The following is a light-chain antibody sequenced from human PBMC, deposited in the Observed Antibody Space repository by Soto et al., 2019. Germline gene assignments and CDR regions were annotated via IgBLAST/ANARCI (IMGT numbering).Light chain of an antibody. CDR2: DAS. CDR1: QTISTW. V-gene: IGKV1-5*01. Sequence: DIQVTQSPPTLSASVGDRVTITCRAGQTISTWMAWYQQKPGKAPKLLVYDASTLQSGVASRFSGSGSGTEFTLIISGLQPDDSATYYCQQYTNTNNPWMFGQGTKVHIK. CDR3: QQYTNTNNPWM. J-gene: IGKJ1*01.